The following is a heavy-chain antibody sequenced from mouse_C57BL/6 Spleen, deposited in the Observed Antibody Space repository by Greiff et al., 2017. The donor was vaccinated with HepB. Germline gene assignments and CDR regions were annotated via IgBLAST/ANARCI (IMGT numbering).Heavy chain of an antibody. V-gene: IGHV5-4*01. D-gene: IGHD2-4*01. J-gene: IGHJ2*01. CDR1: GFTFSSYA. CDR2: ISDGGSYT. Sequence: EVQVVESGGGLVKPGGSLKLSCAASGFTFSSYAMSWVRQTPEKRLEWVATISDGGSYTYYPDNVKGRFTISRDNAKNNLYLQMSHLKSEDTAMYYCAREETTYDYGEGGFDYWGQGTTLTVSS. CDR3: AREETTYDYGEGGFDY.